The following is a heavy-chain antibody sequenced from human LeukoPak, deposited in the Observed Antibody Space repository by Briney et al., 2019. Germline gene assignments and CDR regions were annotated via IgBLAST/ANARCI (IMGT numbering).Heavy chain of an antibody. V-gene: IGHV3-7*01. CDR3: AREQLVERADAFDI. J-gene: IGHJ3*02. CDR2: IKQDGSEK. Sequence: GGSLRLSCAASGFTFSSYAMSWVRQAPGKGLEWVANIKQDGSEKYYVDSVKGRFTISRDNTKNSLYLQMNSLRAEDTAVYYCAREQLVERADAFDIWGQGTMVTVSS. D-gene: IGHD1-1*01. CDR1: GFTFSSYA.